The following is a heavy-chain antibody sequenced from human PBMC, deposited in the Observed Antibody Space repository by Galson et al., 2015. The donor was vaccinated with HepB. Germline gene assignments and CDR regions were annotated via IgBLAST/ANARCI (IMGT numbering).Heavy chain of an antibody. V-gene: IGHV1-8*01. J-gene: IGHJ6*02. Sequence: SVKVSCKASGYTFTSYDINWVRQATGQGLEWMGWMNPNSGNTGYAQKFQGRVTMTRNTSISTAYMELSSLRTEDTAVYYCTRGGDIAVVPAASYYYYGMDIWGQGTTVTVSS. CDR3: TRGGDIAVVPAASYYYYGMDI. D-gene: IGHD2-2*01. CDR1: GYTFTSYD. CDR2: MNPNSGNT.